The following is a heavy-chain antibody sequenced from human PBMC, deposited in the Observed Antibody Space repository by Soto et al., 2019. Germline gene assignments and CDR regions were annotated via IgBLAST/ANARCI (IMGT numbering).Heavy chain of an antibody. CDR1: GGSVSSGSYY. D-gene: IGHD5-18*01. J-gene: IGHJ6*02. CDR2: IYYSGST. V-gene: IGHV4-61*01. CDR3: ARGYRGYSYGFLRSYGMDV. Sequence: SETLSLTCTVSGGSVSSGSYYWSWIRQPPGKGLEWIGYIYYSGSTNYNPSLKSRVTISVDTSKNQFSLKLSSVTAADTAVYYCARGYRGYSYGFLRSYGMDVWGQGTTVTVSS.